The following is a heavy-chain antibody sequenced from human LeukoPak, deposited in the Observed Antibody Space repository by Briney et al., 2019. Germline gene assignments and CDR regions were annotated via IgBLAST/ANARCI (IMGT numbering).Heavy chain of an antibody. Sequence: SETLSLTRNVSGGSMSNIYYWGWIRQPPGKGLEWIGNIFYSGITYYNPSLRSRVTISVDTSKNQFSLKLSSVTAADTAVYYCARVVPAAIFSPFSSVANDAFDIWGQGTMVTVSS. CDR2: IFYSGIT. CDR1: GGSMSNIYY. V-gene: IGHV4-39*01. CDR3: ARVVPAAIFSPFSSVANDAFDI. D-gene: IGHD2-2*01. J-gene: IGHJ3*02.